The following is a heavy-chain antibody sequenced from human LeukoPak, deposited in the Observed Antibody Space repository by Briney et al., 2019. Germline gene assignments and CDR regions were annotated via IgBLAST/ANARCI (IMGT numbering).Heavy chain of an antibody. J-gene: IGHJ4*02. Sequence: ASVKVSCKASGYTFTSYDINWVRQATGQGLEWMGWMNPNSGNIGYAQKFQDRVTMTTNTPISTAYMELSSLRSEDTAVYYCVRGYDSRGYSPVDSWGQGTLVTVPS. CDR3: VRGYDSRGYSPVDS. V-gene: IGHV1-8*01. CDR2: MNPNSGNI. CDR1: GYTFTSYD. D-gene: IGHD3-22*01.